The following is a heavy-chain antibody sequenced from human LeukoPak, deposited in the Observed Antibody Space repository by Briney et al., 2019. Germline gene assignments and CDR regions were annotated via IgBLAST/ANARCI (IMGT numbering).Heavy chain of an antibody. Sequence: KSSETLSLTCTVSGVSISNYYWSWIRQPPGKGLEWIGYIYYSGSTNYNPSLKSRATISVDTSKNQFSLKLSSVTAADTAVYYCARTYCGGDCYYRYWGQGTLVTVSS. J-gene: IGHJ4*02. V-gene: IGHV4-59*01. CDR2: IYYSGST. CDR3: ARTYCGGDCYYRY. D-gene: IGHD2-21*02. CDR1: GVSISNYY.